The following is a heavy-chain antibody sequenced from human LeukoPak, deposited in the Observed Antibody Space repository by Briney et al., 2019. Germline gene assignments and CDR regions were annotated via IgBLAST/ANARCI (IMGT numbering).Heavy chain of an antibody. D-gene: IGHD3-22*01. Sequence: PGGSLRLSCAASGFTFSSYGMHWVRQAPGKGLEWVAVISYDGSNKYYADSVKGRFTISRDNSKNTLYLQMNSLRAEDTAVYYCARVVEAGLYFDYWGQGTLVTVSS. CDR2: ISYDGSNK. CDR3: ARVVEAGLYFDY. CDR1: GFTFSSYG. V-gene: IGHV3-30*03. J-gene: IGHJ4*02.